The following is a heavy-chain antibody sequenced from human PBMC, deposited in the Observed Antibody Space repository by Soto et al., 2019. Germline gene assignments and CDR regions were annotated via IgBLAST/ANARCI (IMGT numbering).Heavy chain of an antibody. V-gene: IGHV1-8*01. CDR3: AKVNNVATIPNWFDP. Sequence: ASVKVSCKASGYTFTSYDINWVRQATGQGLEWMGWMNPNSGNTGYAQKFQGRVTMTRNTSISTAYMELSSLRSEDTAVYYCAKVNNVATIPNWFDPWGQGTLVTVSS. D-gene: IGHD5-12*01. CDR1: GYTFTSYD. J-gene: IGHJ5*02. CDR2: MNPNSGNT.